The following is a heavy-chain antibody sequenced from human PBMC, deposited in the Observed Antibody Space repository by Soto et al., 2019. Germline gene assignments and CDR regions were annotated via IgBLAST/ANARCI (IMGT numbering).Heavy chain of an antibody. Sequence: QVQLVESGGGVVQPGRSLRLSCAASGFTFSSYGMHWVRQAPGKGLEWVAVISYDGSNKYYADSVKGRFTISRDNSKNTLYLQMNSLRAEDTAVYYCAKDSDIVVVPAAHDAFDIWGQGTMVTVSS. J-gene: IGHJ3*02. D-gene: IGHD2-2*01. V-gene: IGHV3-30*18. CDR3: AKDSDIVVVPAAHDAFDI. CDR2: ISYDGSNK. CDR1: GFTFSSYG.